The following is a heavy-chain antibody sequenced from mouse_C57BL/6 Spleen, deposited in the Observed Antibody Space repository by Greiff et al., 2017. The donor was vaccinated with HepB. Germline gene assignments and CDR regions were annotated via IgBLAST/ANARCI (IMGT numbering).Heavy chain of an antibody. Sequence: QVQLQQPGAELVRPGTSVKLSCKASGYTFTSYWMHWVKQRPGQGLEWIGVIDPSDSYTNYNHKFKGKATLTVDTSSSPAYMQLSSLTSEDSAVYYCAREAFDGYSYYYAMDYWGQGTSVTVSS. V-gene: IGHV1-59*01. D-gene: IGHD2-3*01. CDR2: IDPSDSYT. CDR1: GYTFTSYW. CDR3: AREAFDGYSYYYAMDY. J-gene: IGHJ4*01.